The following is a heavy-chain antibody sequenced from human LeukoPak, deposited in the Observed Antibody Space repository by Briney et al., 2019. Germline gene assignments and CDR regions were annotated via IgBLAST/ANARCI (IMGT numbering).Heavy chain of an antibody. CDR2: ISSSGILI. V-gene: IGHV3-48*03. CDR1: GFTFSNYE. D-gene: IGHD6-19*01. J-gene: IGHJ4*02. CDR3: AKVSGSGWHFDH. Sequence: PGGSLRLSCAASGFTFSNYEMNWVRQAPGKGLEWVSFISSSGILIYYADSVKGRFTISRDNGKNSLFLQMDSLRVEDTAVYYCAKVSGSGWHFDHWGPGTLVTVSS.